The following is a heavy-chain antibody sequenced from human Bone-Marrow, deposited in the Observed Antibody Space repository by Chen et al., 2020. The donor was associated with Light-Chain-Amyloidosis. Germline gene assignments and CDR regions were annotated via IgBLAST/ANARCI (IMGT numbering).Heavy chain of an antibody. D-gene: IGHD1-26*01. J-gene: IGHJ4*02. V-gene: IGHV4-38-2*01. CDR3: ARGAVGGTTGV. CDR2: DFYHGGSP. CDR1: GFTFSSHW. Sequence: VQLVESGGGLVQPGGSLRLFCVASGFTFSSHWMSWIRQPPGKGLEWIGVLDFYHGGSPYYSPSLKSRVTITADTAKNQFSLNLTTVTAADTATYYCARGAVGGTTGVWGQGTLVTVSS.